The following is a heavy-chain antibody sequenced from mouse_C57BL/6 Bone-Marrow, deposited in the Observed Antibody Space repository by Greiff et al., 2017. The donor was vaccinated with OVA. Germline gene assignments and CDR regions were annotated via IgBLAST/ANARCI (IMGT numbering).Heavy chain of an antibody. CDR1: GFTFSDYG. Sequence: DVHLVESGGGLVKPGGSLKLSCAASGFTFSDYGMHWVRQAPEKGLEWVAYISSGSSTIYYADTVKGRFTISRDNAKNTLFLHMTSLRSEDTAMYYCARCYDGYYWFAYWGQGTLVTVSA. CDR2: ISSGSSTI. D-gene: IGHD2-3*01. J-gene: IGHJ3*01. V-gene: IGHV5-17*01. CDR3: ARCYDGYYWFAY.